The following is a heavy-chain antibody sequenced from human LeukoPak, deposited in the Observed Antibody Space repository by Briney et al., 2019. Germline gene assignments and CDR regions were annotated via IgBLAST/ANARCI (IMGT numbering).Heavy chain of an antibody. CDR1: GGTFSSYA. Sequence: ASVKVSCKASGGTFSSYAISWVRQAPGQGLEWMGGIIPIFGTANYAQKFQGRVTITADESTSTAYMELSSLRSEDTAVYYCARDPELRVVPAAPRYYGMDVWGQGTTVTASS. CDR2: IIPIFGTA. J-gene: IGHJ6*02. D-gene: IGHD2-2*01. V-gene: IGHV1-69*13. CDR3: ARDPELRVVPAAPRYYGMDV.